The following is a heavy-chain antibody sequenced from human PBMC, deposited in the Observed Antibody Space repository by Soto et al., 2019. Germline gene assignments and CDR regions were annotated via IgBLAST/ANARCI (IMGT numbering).Heavy chain of an antibody. CDR1: GFTFSNYA. V-gene: IGHV3-23*01. Sequence: GGSLRLSCAASGFTFSNYAMNWVRQAPGKGLEWVSTISGRGGSTYYADSVKGRFTISKDNSKNILYLQMNSLRAEDTAVYYCAKATMTLVVIRLDSWGQGTLVTVSS. J-gene: IGHJ4*02. CDR2: ISGRGGST. CDR3: AKATMTLVVIRLDS. D-gene: IGHD3-22*01.